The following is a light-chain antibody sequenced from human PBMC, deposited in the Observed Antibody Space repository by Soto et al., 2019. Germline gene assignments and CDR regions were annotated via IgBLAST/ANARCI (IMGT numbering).Light chain of an antibody. CDR3: QQYYDWPPKYT. V-gene: IGKV3-15*01. CDR2: GAS. CDR1: QSVSTH. Sequence: EIVMTQSPATLSVSPGERVTLPCRASQSVSTHLAWYQQRPGQAPRLLIYGASTRATGVPGRFSGSGSGTAFPLTISSLQSEDFALYFCQQYYDWPPKYTFGQGTKLEIK. J-gene: IGKJ2*01.